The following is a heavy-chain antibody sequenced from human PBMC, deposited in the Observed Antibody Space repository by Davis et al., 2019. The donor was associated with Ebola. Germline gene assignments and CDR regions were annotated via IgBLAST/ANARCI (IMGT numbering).Heavy chain of an antibody. V-gene: IGHV5-10-1*01. CDR3: ARHSLDGPGLFDL. CDR2: IDPSDSYT. D-gene: IGHD3-10*01. J-gene: IGHJ2*01. CDR1: GYSFTSYW. Sequence: GESLKISCQGSGYSFTSYWISWVQMPGKGLEWMGRIDPSDSYTNYSPSFQGHVTISADRSISTAYLQWSSLKASDTAMYYCARHSLDGPGLFDLWGRGTLVTVSS.